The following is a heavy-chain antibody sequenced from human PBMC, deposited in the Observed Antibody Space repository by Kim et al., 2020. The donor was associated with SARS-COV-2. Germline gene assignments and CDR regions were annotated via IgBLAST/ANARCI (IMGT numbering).Heavy chain of an antibody. Sequence: WGSLRLSCAASGFTFDDYAMHWVRHAPGKGLEWVSLISGDGGITYYADSVKGRFTISRDNSKNSLYLQMNSLRTEDTALYYCAKVYAGVFNGLFVPDAFAVWGQGAMVPVSS. J-gene: IGHJ3*01. CDR2: ISGDGGIT. V-gene: IGHV3-43*02. CDR1: GFTFDDYA. CDR3: AKVYAGVFNGLFVPDAFAV. D-gene: IGHD2-2*01.